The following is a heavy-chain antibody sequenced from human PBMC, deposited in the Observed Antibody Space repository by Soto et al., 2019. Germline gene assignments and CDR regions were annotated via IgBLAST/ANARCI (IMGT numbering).Heavy chain of an antibody. J-gene: IGHJ4*02. D-gene: IGHD1-26*01. Sequence: QVQLVESGGGVVQPGTSLRLSCEASGFAFNKFGMHWVRQAPGKGLEWVAFISYDGGYQYYADSVQGRLTITRDNSMNTLNMQLNSLRREDTAVYYCAKGGEVGGVLGDHWGKGTLVTVSS. CDR1: GFAFNKFG. CDR2: ISYDGGYQ. V-gene: IGHV3-30*18. CDR3: AKGGEVGGVLGDH.